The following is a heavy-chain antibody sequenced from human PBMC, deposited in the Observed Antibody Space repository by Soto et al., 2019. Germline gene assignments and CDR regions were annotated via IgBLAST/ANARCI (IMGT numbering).Heavy chain of an antibody. Sequence: LRLSCAASGFTFSSYGMHWVRQAPGKGLEWVAVISYDGSNKYYADSVKGRFTISRDNSKNTLYLQMNSLRAEDTAVYYCAKDRDSSSWHLYYYYYYGMDVWGQGTTVTVSS. J-gene: IGHJ6*02. V-gene: IGHV3-30*18. CDR1: GFTFSSYG. D-gene: IGHD6-13*01. CDR2: ISYDGSNK. CDR3: AKDRDSSSWHLYYYYYYGMDV.